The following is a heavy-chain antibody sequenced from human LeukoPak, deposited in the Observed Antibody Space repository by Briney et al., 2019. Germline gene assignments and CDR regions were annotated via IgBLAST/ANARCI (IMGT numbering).Heavy chain of an antibody. J-gene: IGHJ4*02. CDR1: GVSFSNFG. CDR3: VRGRVPTIHARYFDY. Sequence: PGGSLRLSCSASGVSFSNFGVYCVRQAPGKGLEYVSGISANGGSTYYGDSVKGRFSISRDNSKSMVYLQMSSLGTEDTALYYCVRGRVPTIHARYFDYWGQGDLVTVSS. CDR2: ISANGGST. V-gene: IGHV3-64D*06. D-gene: IGHD1-1*01.